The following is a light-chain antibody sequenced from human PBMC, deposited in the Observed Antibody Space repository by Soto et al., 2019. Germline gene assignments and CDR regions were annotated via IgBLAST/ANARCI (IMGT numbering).Light chain of an antibody. CDR1: ESVSSRH. CDR3: EQYGSSPRT. Sequence: EIVLTQSPGTLSLSPGERATLSCRASESVSSRHLAWYQQKPGQRPRLLIYGASNRATGIPDRFSGGGSGTDFALTISRLEPQDFAVEYCEQYGSSPRTFGQGTKVEMK. J-gene: IGKJ1*01. CDR2: GAS. V-gene: IGKV3-20*01.